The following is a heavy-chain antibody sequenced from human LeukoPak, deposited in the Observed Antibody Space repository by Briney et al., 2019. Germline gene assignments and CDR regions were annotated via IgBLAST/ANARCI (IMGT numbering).Heavy chain of an antibody. J-gene: IGHJ4*02. CDR2: INRDGSEK. CDR1: GFIFSNFW. D-gene: IGHD5-24*01. CDR3: VRDVDI. V-gene: IGHV3-7*01. Sequence: GGSLRLSCAGSGFIFSNFWMGWARQGPGKGLQWVASINRDGSEKHPVDPVKGRFTISRDNAKNSVYLQMTGLTVDDTAVYYCVRDVDIWGQGTLVTVSS.